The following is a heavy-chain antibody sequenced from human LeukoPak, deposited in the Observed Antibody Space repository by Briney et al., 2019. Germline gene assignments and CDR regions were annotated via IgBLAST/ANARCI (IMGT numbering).Heavy chain of an antibody. D-gene: IGHD2/OR15-2a*01. Sequence: GGSLRLSCAASGFTFSGFAMSWIRQAPGKGLEWVSSISRSGESTFYADSVKGRFTISRDNSKNTLYLQMNSLRAEDTAVYYCAKGPLLWDWGQGTQVTVSS. J-gene: IGHJ4*02. CDR3: AKGPLLWD. CDR1: GFTFSGFA. CDR2: ISRSGEST. V-gene: IGHV3-23*01.